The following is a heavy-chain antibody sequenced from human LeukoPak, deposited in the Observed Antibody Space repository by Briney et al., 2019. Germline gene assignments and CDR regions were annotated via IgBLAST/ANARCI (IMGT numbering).Heavy chain of an antibody. D-gene: IGHD1-26*01. V-gene: IGHV3-30*18. Sequence: GGSLRLSCAASGFTFSNFGMHWVRQAPGKGLEWVAVISYDGKNEYYTDSVKGRFTISRDNAKNTVYLQMNSLRAEDTAVYYCAKSKIIVGARNDWFDPWGQGTLVTVSS. CDR1: GFTFSNFG. CDR2: ISYDGKNE. J-gene: IGHJ5*02. CDR3: AKSKIIVGARNDWFDP.